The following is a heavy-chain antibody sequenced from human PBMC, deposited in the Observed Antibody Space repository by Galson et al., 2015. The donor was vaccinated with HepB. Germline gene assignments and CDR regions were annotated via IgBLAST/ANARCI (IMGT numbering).Heavy chain of an antibody. CDR2: IYYTGNT. CDR3: ARAAGDSSTYANDY. V-gene: IGHV4-39*07. J-gene: IGHJ4*02. D-gene: IGHD5-18*01. Sequence: ETLSLTCTVSGASISSSLYYWVWVRQPPEKGLEWIGSIYYTGNTYYKSSLKSRVTISADMSKNQFSLKVNSVPAADTAVYYCARAAGDSSTYANDYWGQGALVTVSS. CDR1: GASISSSLYY.